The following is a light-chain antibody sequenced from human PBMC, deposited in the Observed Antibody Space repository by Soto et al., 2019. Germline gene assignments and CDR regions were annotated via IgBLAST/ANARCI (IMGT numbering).Light chain of an antibody. CDR3: LKYNSAGT. CDR2: AAS. J-gene: IGKJ3*01. CDR1: QSISNY. V-gene: IGKV1-27*01. Sequence: DIQMTQSPSSLSASVGDRVTITCRASQSISNYLAWYQQKPGKVPKLLIYAASTLQSGVPSRFSGSGSGTDFTLTISSLQPEDVATYYCLKYNSAGTFGPGTKVDIK.